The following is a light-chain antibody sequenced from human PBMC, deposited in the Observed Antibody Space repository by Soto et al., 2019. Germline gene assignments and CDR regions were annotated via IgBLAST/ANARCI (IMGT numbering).Light chain of an antibody. CDR2: GAS. CDR3: QQRSNWPWT. J-gene: IGKJ1*01. Sequence: EIVLTQSPGTLSLSPGERATLSCRASQSVSNNYLAWYQQKPGQAPRLLIYGASTRATGIPARFSGSGSGTDFTLTITNLESEDFAVYYCQQRSNWPWTFGQGTKVDIK. CDR1: QSVSNNY. V-gene: IGKV3D-20*02.